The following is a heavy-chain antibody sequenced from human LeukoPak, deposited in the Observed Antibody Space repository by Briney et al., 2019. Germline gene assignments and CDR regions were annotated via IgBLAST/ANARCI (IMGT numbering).Heavy chain of an antibody. V-gene: IGHV3-23*01. D-gene: IGHD6-6*01. CDR3: AKAWWSTSSGGDSFGI. CDR2: FSGPGKT. J-gene: IGHJ3*02. CDR1: GFTLSNSA. Sequence: PGGSLRLFCAASGFTLSNSAMSWVRQAPGKGLEWVSGFSGPGKTYYADSVKGRFTISRDTSKSTLYLQINSLRAEDTAVYYCAKAWWSTSSGGDSFGIWGQGTMVTVSS.